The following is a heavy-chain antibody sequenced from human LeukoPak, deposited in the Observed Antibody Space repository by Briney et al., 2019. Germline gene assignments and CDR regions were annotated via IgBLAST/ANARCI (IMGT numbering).Heavy chain of an antibody. CDR1: GYTFTNYD. Sequence: GASVKVSCKASGYTFTNYDLNWVRQATGQGLEWLGWMKPNSGETGYAQKFQGRVTLTRDTSISTVYMELSSLRSEDTAVYYCARDYYDSSGYYILDYWGQGTLVTVSS. D-gene: IGHD3-22*01. J-gene: IGHJ4*02. CDR3: ARDYYDSSGYYILDY. CDR2: MKPNSGET. V-gene: IGHV1-8*01.